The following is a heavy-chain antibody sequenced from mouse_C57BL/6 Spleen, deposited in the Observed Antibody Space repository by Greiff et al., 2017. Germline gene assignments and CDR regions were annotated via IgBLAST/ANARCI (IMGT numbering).Heavy chain of an antibody. CDR3: ARTPQLGEDAMDY. V-gene: IGHV1-64*01. CDR1: GYTFTSYW. Sequence: VQLQQPGAELVKPGASVKLSCKASGYTFTSYWMHWVKQRPGQGLEWIGMIHPNSGSTNYNEKFKSKATLTVDKSSSTAYMQLSSLTSEDSAVYYCARTPQLGEDAMDYWGQGTSVTVSS. J-gene: IGHJ4*01. D-gene: IGHD4-1*02. CDR2: IHPNSGST.